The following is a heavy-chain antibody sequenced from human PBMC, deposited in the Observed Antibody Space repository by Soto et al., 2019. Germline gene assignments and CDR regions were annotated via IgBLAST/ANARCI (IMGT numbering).Heavy chain of an antibody. Sequence: GGSLRLSCAASGFTFSSYGMHWVRQAPGKGLEWVAVISYDGSNKYYADSVKGRFTISRDNSKNTLYLQMNSLRAEDTAVYYCAKSTPDGGVYLATGFDYWGQGTLVTVSS. V-gene: IGHV3-30*18. J-gene: IGHJ4*02. CDR3: AKSTPDGGVYLATGFDY. CDR2: ISYDGSNK. D-gene: IGHD4-17*01. CDR1: GFTFSSYG.